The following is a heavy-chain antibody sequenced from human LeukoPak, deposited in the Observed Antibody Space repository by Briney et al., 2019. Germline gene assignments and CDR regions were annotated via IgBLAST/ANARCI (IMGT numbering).Heavy chain of an antibody. J-gene: IGHJ4*02. CDR2: ISYDGSNK. CDR1: GFTFSTSG. Sequence: GRSLRLSCAASGFTFSTSGMHWVRQAPGKGLEWVAVISYDGSNKYYADSVKGRFTISRDNSQNTLYLQMNSLRTEDTAVYYCARDLRSGGYWGQGTLVTVSS. CDR3: ARDLRSGGY. D-gene: IGHD3-16*01. V-gene: IGHV3-30*03.